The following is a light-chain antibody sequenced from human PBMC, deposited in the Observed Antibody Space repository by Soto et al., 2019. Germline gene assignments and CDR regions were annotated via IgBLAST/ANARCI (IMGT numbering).Light chain of an antibody. Sequence: EIVMTQSPATLSVSPVERATLSCRASQSVSSNLAWYQQKPGQAPRLLIYAASTRAAGVPARFSGSGSGTEFTLTISSLQADDVATYYCQHYNSYSEACGQGTKGDIK. CDR3: QHYNSYSEA. J-gene: IGKJ1*01. CDR1: QSVSSN. CDR2: AAS. V-gene: IGKV3-15*01.